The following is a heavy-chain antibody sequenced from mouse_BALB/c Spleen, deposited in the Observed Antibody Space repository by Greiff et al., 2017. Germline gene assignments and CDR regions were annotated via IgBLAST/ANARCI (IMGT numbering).Heavy chain of an antibody. V-gene: IGHV1S126*01. J-gene: IGHJ2*01. Sequence: QVQLKESGAELMKPGASVKISCTATGYTFSSYWIEWVKQRPGHGLEWIGEIDPSDSYTNYNQKFKGKATLTVDKSSSTAYMQLSSLTSEDSAVYYCATNYRYDGGYWGQGTTLTVSS. CDR2: IDPSDSYT. CDR3: ATNYRYDGGY. D-gene: IGHD2-14*01. CDR1: GYTFSSYW.